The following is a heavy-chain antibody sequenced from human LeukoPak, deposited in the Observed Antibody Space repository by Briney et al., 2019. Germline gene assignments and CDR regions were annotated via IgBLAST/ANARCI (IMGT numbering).Heavy chain of an antibody. J-gene: IGHJ6*02. CDR3: AREVGYYYYGMDV. V-gene: IGHV3-66*01. CDR2: IYSGGST. Sequence: GGSLRLSCAASGFTVSSNYMSWVRQAPGKGLEWVSVIYSGGSTYYADSVKGRFTISRDNSKNTLYLQMNSLRAEDTAVYYCAREVGYYYYGMDVWGQGTTVTVSS. CDR1: GFTVSSNY. D-gene: IGHD1-26*01.